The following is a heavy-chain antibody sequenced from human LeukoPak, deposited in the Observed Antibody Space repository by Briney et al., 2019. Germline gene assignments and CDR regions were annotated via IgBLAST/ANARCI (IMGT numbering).Heavy chain of an antibody. V-gene: IGHV4-61*02. CDR1: GGSISSGSYY. J-gene: IGHJ4*02. CDR2: IYTSWST. D-gene: IGHD5-18*01. CDR3: ASVGYIYGYSYFDY. Sequence: PSETLSLTCTVSGGSISSGSYYWSWIRQPAGKGLEWIGRIYTSWSTNYNPSLKGRVTISVDTSKNQFSLKLSSVTAADTAVYYCASVGYIYGYSYFDYWGQGTLVTVSS.